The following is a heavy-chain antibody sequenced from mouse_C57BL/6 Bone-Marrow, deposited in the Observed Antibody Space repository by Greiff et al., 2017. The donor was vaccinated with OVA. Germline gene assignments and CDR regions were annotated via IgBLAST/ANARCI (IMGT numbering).Heavy chain of an antibody. J-gene: IGHJ1*03. D-gene: IGHD1-1*01. CDR3: AREDYGSSPKYFDV. CDR2: ISYDGSN. Sequence: EVKLVESGPGLVKPSQSLSLTCSVTGYSITSGYYWNWIRQFPGNKLEGLGYISYDGSNNYNPSLKNRISITRDTSKNQFFLKLNSVTTEDTATYYCAREDYGSSPKYFDVWGTGTTVTVSS. V-gene: IGHV3-6*01. CDR1: GYSITSGYY.